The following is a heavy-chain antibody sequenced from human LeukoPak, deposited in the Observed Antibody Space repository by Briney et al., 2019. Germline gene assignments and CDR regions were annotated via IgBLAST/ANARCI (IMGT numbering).Heavy chain of an antibody. CDR3: TREQDREASATVVGDY. CDR1: GFTFSRFE. V-gene: IGHV3-48*03. Sequence: PGGSLRLSCVASGFTFSRFEMNWVRQALGKGLEWISHISTGTYIAYTDSVKGRFTISRDNAKNSLFLQMNSLRAEDTAVYYCTREQDREASATVVGDYWGQGTLVTVSS. D-gene: IGHD4-23*01. CDR2: ISTGTYI. J-gene: IGHJ4*02.